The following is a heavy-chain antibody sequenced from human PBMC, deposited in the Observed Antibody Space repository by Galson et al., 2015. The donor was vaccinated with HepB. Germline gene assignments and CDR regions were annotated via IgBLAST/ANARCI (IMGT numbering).Heavy chain of an antibody. D-gene: IGHD1-7*01. CDR2: MNPNSGNT. CDR1: GYTFTSYD. Sequence: SVKVSCKASGYTFTSYDINWVRQATGQGLEWMGWMNPNSGNTGYAQKFQGRVTMTRNTSISTAYMELSSLRSEDTAVYYCARGVFRRPYNWNYVYYYYYMDVWGKGTTVTVSS. V-gene: IGHV1-8*01. CDR3: ARGVFRRPYNWNYVYYYYYMDV. J-gene: IGHJ6*03.